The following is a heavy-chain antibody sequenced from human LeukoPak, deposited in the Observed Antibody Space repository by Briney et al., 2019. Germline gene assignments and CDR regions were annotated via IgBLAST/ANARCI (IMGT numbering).Heavy chain of an antibody. V-gene: IGHV3-23*01. J-gene: IGHJ6*03. CDR3: ANGADGSSWSFYLFYRDV. CDR1: GFTFSSYA. Sequence: GGSLRLSCAASGFTFSSYAMTWVRQAPGKGLQWVAVISSTGGSRYYADFVKGRFTISRDNSKDTLYLQMNSLRPEDTPLYDCANGADGSSWSFYLFYRDVWGKGTTVAVPS. CDR2: ISSTGGSR. D-gene: IGHD6-13*01.